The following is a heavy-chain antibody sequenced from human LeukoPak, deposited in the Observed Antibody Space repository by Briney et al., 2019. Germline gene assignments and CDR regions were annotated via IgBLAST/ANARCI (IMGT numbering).Heavy chain of an antibody. CDR2: IYHSGST. CDR3: ARVVPAADANYYYYYMDV. D-gene: IGHD2-2*01. Sequence: PSETLSLTCAVSGCSISSGYYWGWIRQPPGKGLEWIGSIYHSGSTYYNPSLKSRVTISVGTSKNQFSLKLSSVTAADTAVYYCARVVPAADANYYYYYMDVRGKGTTVTVSS. V-gene: IGHV4-38-2*01. J-gene: IGHJ6*03. CDR1: GCSISSGYY.